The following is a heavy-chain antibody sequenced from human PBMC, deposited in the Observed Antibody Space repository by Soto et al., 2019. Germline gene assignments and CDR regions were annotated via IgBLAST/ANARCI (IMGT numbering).Heavy chain of an antibody. CDR3: ARDKTWDVEYNWFDP. CDR1: GFTFSSYG. V-gene: IGHV3-33*01. D-gene: IGHD1-26*01. CDR2: IWYDGSNK. Sequence: QVQLVESGGGVVQPGRSLRLSCAASGFTFSSYGMHWVRQAPGKGLEWVAVIWYDGSNKYYADSVKGRFTISRDNSKNTLYLQMNSLRAEDTAVYYCARDKTWDVEYNWFDPWGQGTLVTVSS. J-gene: IGHJ5*02.